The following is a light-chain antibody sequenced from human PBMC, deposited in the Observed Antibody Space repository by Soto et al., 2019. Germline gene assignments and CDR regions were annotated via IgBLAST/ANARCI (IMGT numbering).Light chain of an antibody. CDR2: GAS. Sequence: PAPLASPPEERATLSYRVCHSINNSYLAWYQQKPGQAPSVLIYGASTRATGIPDRFSGSGSGTDFTLTISSLQAEDVAVYYCQQYYSTSRTFGQGTKVDIK. CDR1: HSINNSY. CDR3: QQYYSTSRT. V-gene: IGKV3D-7*01. J-gene: IGKJ1*01.